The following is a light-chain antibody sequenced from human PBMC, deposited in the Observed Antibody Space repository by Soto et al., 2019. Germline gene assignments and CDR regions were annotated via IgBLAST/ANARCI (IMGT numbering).Light chain of an antibody. V-gene: IGKV1-39*01. Sequence: DIQMTQSPSSLSASVGDRVTITCRASQSISSSLNWYQQKPGKASKLLIYAASSLQSGVPSRFSGIGSGTDFTLTISSLQPEDFATYYYQQSYSTPLPFGQGTRLEIK. CDR1: QSISSS. CDR3: QQSYSTPLP. J-gene: IGKJ5*01. CDR2: AAS.